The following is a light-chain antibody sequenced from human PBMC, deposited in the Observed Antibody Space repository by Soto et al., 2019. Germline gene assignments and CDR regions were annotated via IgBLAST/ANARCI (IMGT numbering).Light chain of an antibody. CDR3: SSYTSSSTF. J-gene: IGLJ1*01. Sequence: QSVLTQPASVSGSPGPSITISCTGTSSEVGGYNYVSWYQHHPGKAPKLMIYDVSNRPSGVSNRFSGSKSGNTASLTISGLQAEDEADYYCSSYTSSSTFFGTGTKVTVL. CDR1: SSEVGGYNY. V-gene: IGLV2-14*03. CDR2: DVS.